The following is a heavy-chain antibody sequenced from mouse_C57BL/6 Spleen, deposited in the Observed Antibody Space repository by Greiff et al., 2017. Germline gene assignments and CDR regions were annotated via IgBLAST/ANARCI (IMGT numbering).Heavy chain of an antibody. CDR3: ARAGYYGSSYDFDY. J-gene: IGHJ2*01. V-gene: IGHV1-52*01. Sequence: QVQLQQPGAELVRPGSSVKLSCKASGYTFTSYWMHWVKQRPIQGLEWIGNIDPSDSETHYNQKFKDKATLTVDKSSSTAYMQLSSLTSEDSAVYYCARAGYYGSSYDFDYWGQGTTRTVSS. CDR1: GYTFTSYW. D-gene: IGHD1-1*01. CDR2: IDPSDSET.